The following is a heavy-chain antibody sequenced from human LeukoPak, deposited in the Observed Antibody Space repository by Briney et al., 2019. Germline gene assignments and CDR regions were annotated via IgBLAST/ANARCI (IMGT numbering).Heavy chain of an antibody. V-gene: IGHV4-31*03. D-gene: IGHD5-18*01. J-gene: IGHJ3*02. CDR1: GGSISSGGYY. CDR3: ASRGYSYGSAFDI. Sequence: PSETLSLTCTVSGGSISSGGYYWSWIRQHPGKGLEWIGYIYYSGSTYYNPSLKSRVTISVDTSKNQFSLKLSSVTAADTAVYYCASRGYSYGSAFDIWGQGTMVTVSS. CDR2: IYYSGST.